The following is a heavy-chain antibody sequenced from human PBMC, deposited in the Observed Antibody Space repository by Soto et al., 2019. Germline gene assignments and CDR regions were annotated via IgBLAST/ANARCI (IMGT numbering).Heavy chain of an antibody. CDR1: GYTFTSYG. D-gene: IGHD3-22*01. J-gene: IGHJ4*02. Sequence: QVQLVQSGAEVKKPGASVKVSCKASGYTFTSYGISWVRQAPGQGLEWMGWISAYNGNTNYAQKLQGRVTMTTDTSTSTAYMELRSLRSDDTAVDYCATWPEVWDSSGYYADYWGQGTLVTVSS. CDR3: ATWPEVWDSSGYYADY. CDR2: ISAYNGNT. V-gene: IGHV1-18*04.